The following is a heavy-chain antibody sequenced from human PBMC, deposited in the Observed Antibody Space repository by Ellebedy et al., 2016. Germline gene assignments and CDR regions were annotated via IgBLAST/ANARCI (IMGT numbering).Heavy chain of an antibody. CDR3: ARGPAYGDF. D-gene: IGHD4-17*01. CDR2: INHSGST. Sequence: SETLSFTCAVYGGSFSGYYWSWIRQPPGKGLEWIGEINHSGSTNYNPSLKSRVTISVDTPKNQFSLKLSSVTAADTAVYYCARGPAYGDFWGQGTLVTVSS. V-gene: IGHV4-34*01. J-gene: IGHJ4*02. CDR1: GGSFSGYY.